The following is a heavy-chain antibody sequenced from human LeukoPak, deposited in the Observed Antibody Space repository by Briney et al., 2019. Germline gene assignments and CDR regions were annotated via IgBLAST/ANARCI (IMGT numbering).Heavy chain of an antibody. CDR3: ARHEAQDFDY. CDR1: GGSISSSNYY. J-gene: IGHJ4*02. CDR2: IYYSGTT. Sequence: SETLSLTCTVSGGSISSSNYYWGWIRQPPGKGLEWIGSIYYSGTTYYSSSFKSRVIISVDTSKNQFSLKLSSVTATDTAVYYCARHEAQDFDYWGQGTLVTVSS. V-gene: IGHV4-39*01.